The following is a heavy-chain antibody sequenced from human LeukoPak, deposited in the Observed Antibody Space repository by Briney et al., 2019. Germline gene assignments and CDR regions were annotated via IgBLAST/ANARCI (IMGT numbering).Heavy chain of an antibody. D-gene: IGHD1-26*01. Sequence: GGSLRLSCAASGFSFSSYNMNWVRQTPGKGLEWVSAISGSGGSTYYADSVKGRFTISRDNSKNTLYLQMNSLRAEDTAVYYCAKGVSEVSGEWELPGFDYWGQGTLVTVSS. CDR1: GFSFSSYN. CDR2: ISGSGGST. J-gene: IGHJ4*02. V-gene: IGHV3-23*01. CDR3: AKGVSEVSGEWELPGFDY.